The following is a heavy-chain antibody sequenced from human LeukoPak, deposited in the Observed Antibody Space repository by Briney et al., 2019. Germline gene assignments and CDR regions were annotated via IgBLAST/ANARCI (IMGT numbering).Heavy chain of an antibody. CDR1: GFTFSSYA. CDR3: AKLSGEMGFAFDY. CDR2: ISGDGGST. V-gene: IGHV3-43*02. Sequence: GGSLRLSCAASGFTFSSYAMSWVRQAPGKGLEWVSLISGDGGSTYYADSVKGRFTISRDNSKNSLYLQMNSLRTEDTALYYCAKLSGEMGFAFDYWGQGTLVTVSS. J-gene: IGHJ4*02. D-gene: IGHD3-16*01.